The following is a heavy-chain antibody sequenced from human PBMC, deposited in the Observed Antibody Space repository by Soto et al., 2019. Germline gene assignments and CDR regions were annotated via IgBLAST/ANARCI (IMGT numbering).Heavy chain of an antibody. CDR2: ISSSSSYI. CDR1: GFTFSSYS. CDR3: ARVGPADYGDYLVDFDY. J-gene: IGHJ4*02. Sequence: AGGSLRLSCAASGFTFSSYSMNWVRQAPGKGLEWVSSISSSSSYIYYADSVKGRFTISRDNAKNSLYLQMNSLRAEDTAVYYCARVGPADYGDYLVDFDYWGQGTLVTVSS. D-gene: IGHD4-17*01. V-gene: IGHV3-21*01.